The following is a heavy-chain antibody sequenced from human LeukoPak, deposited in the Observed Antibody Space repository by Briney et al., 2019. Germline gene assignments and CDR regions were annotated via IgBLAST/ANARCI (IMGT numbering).Heavy chain of an antibody. D-gene: IGHD2-2*03. CDR2: INPSGGST. V-gene: IGHV1-46*03. CDR3: AREAVDIVVVPAEGSWFDP. J-gene: IGHJ5*02. CDR1: GYTFTGYY. Sequence: GASVKVSCKASGYTFTGYYMHWLRQAPGQGLEWMGIINPSGGSTSYAQKFQGRVTMTRDTSTSTVYMELSSLRSEDTAVYYCAREAVDIVVVPAEGSWFDPWGQGTLVTVSS.